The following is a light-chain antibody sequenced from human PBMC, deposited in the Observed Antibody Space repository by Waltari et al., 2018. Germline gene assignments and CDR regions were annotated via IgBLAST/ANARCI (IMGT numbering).Light chain of an antibody. Sequence: QSVLTQSPSASGPPGQRVTISCSGSSSNIGSNYVYWYQQLPGTAPKLLIYTNSERPSGVPDRFSGSKSGTSASLAISGLRSEDEGDYFCAAWDDRLTVVVFGGGTKLTVL. J-gene: IGLJ2*01. CDR1: SSNIGSNY. V-gene: IGLV1-47*01. CDR2: TNS. CDR3: AAWDDRLTVVV.